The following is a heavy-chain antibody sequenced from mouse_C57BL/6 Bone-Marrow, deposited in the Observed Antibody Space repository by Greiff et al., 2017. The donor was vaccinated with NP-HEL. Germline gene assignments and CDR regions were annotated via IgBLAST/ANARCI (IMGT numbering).Heavy chain of an antibody. CDR3: ARLPPYYAMDY. CDR2: INPSSGYT. V-gene: IGHV1-7*01. J-gene: IGHJ4*01. Sequence: QVHVKQSGAELAKPGASVKLSCKASGYTFTSYWMHWVNQRPGQGLEWIGYINPSSGYTKYNQKFKDKATLTADKSSSTAYMQLSSLTYEDSAVYYCARLPPYYAMDYWGQGTSVTVSS. CDR1: GYTFTSYW.